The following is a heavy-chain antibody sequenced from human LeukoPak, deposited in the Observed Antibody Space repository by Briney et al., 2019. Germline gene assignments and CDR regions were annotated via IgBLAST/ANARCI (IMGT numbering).Heavy chain of an antibody. CDR2: IKSKTDGGTT. CDR1: GFTFSNAW. D-gene: IGHD5-18*01. Sequence: GGSLRLSCAASGFTFSNAWMSWVRQAPGKGLEWVGRIKSKTDGGTTDYAAPVKGRFTISRDDSKNTLYLQMNSLNTEDTAVYYCTTVGKIQLWLLGAACWGQGTLVTVSS. V-gene: IGHV3-15*01. CDR3: TTVGKIQLWLLGAAC. J-gene: IGHJ4*02.